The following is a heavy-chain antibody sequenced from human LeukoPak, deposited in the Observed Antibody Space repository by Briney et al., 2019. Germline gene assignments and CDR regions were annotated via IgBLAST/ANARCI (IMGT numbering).Heavy chain of an antibody. Sequence: PSETLSLTCTVSGGYIRSYYWSWIRQPPGKGPEWIGYIYYSGSTNYNPSLKSRVTMSVDASKNQFSLKLSSVTAADTAVYYCARDSGDFSGSYRGFDYWGQGTLVTVSS. CDR3: ARDSGDFSGSYRGFDY. J-gene: IGHJ4*02. CDR2: IYYSGST. D-gene: IGHD1-26*01. CDR1: GGYIRSYY. V-gene: IGHV4-59*12.